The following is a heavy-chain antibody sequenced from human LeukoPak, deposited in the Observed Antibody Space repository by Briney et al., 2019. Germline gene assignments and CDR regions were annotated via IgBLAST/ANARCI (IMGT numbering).Heavy chain of an antibody. CDR2: ISSSSTI. CDR3: ARGYSYGGAYYFDY. Sequence: GGSLRLSCAASGFTFSSYSMNWVRQAPGKGLEWVSYISSSSTIYYADSVKGRFTISRDNAKNSLYLQMNSLRAEDTAVYYCARGYSYGGAYYFDYWGQGTLVTVSS. J-gene: IGHJ4*02. V-gene: IGHV3-48*04. CDR1: GFTFSSYS. D-gene: IGHD5-18*01.